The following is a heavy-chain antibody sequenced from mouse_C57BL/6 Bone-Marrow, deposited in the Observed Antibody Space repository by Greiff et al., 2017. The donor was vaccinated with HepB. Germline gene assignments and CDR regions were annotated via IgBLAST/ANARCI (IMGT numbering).Heavy chain of an antibody. D-gene: IGHD1-1*01. CDR3: ASPLLLRYVYFDY. J-gene: IGHJ2*01. Sequence: QVQLQQSGAELARPGASVKLSCKASGYTFTSYGLSWVKQRTGQGLEWIGEIYPRSGNTYYNEKFKGKATLTADKSSSTAYMELRSLTSEDSAVYFCASPLLLRYVYFDYWGQGTTLTVSS. CDR2: IYPRSGNT. V-gene: IGHV1-81*01. CDR1: GYTFTSYG.